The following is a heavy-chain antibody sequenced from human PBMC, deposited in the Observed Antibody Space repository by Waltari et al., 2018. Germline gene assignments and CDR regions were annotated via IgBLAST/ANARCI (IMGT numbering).Heavy chain of an antibody. Sequence: EVQLLESGGGLVQPGGSLRLSCAASGFTFSSYAMSWVRQAPGKELEWVSAISGSGGSTYYADSVKGRFIISRDNTKNTLYLQMNSLSAEDTAVYYCAKLAATSRMAGASFDYWGQGTLVTVSS. CDR3: AKLAATSRMAGASFDY. CDR1: GFTFSSYA. CDR2: ISGSGGST. V-gene: IGHV3-23*01. J-gene: IGHJ4*02. D-gene: IGHD6-19*01.